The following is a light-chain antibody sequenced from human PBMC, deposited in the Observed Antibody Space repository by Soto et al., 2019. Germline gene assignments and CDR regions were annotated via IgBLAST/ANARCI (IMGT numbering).Light chain of an antibody. CDR3: SSYVGTHSHV. CDR1: SSDVGGYNY. J-gene: IGLJ1*01. Sequence: QSALTQPPSASGSPGQSVTISCTGTSSDVGGYNYVSWYQHHPGKAPKLIIYEVYKRPSGVPDRFSGSKSGNTAALTVSGLQAEDEAEYYCSSYVGTHSHVFGTGTKLTVL. V-gene: IGLV2-8*01. CDR2: EVY.